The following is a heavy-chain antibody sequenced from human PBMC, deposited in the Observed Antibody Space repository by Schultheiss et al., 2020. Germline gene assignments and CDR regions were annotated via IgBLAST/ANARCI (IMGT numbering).Heavy chain of an antibody. V-gene: IGHV3-30*18. CDR1: GFTFSSYG. CDR3: AKDLAGTALDY. CDR2: ISYDGSNK. Sequence: GGSLRLSCAASGFTFSSYGMHWVRQAPGKGLEWVAVISYDGSNKYYADSVKGRFTISRDNSKNTLYLQMNSLRAEDTAVYYCAKDLAGTALDYWGQGTLVTVSS. D-gene: IGHD1-1*01. J-gene: IGHJ4*02.